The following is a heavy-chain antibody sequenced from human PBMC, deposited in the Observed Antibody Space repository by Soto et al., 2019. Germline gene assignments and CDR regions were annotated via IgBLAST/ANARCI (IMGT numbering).Heavy chain of an antibody. CDR1: GFTFSSYG. CDR3: ARDRGGSSWYAYYYYYMAV. CDR2: IWYDGSNK. Sequence: QVQLVESGGGVVQPGRSLRLSCAASGFTFSSYGMHWVRQAPGKGLEWVAVIWYDGSNKYYADSVEGRFTISRDNSKNTLYLQMNSLRAEDTAVYYCARDRGGSSWYAYYYYYMAVWGKGTTVTVSS. J-gene: IGHJ6*03. V-gene: IGHV3-33*01. D-gene: IGHD6-13*01.